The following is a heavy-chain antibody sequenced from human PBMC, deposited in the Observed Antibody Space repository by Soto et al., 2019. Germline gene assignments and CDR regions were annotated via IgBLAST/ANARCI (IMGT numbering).Heavy chain of an antibody. CDR1: GGSFSGYY. D-gene: IGHD5-18*01. Sequence: QVQLQQWGAGLLKPSETLSLTCAVYGGSFSGYYWSWIRQPPGKGLEWIGEINHSGSTNYNPSLKSRVTISVVSSKHQFSLKLSSVTAADTAVYYCARVRIQLWLGVYYYYGMDVWGQGTTVTVSS. J-gene: IGHJ6*02. V-gene: IGHV4-34*01. CDR2: INHSGST. CDR3: ARVRIQLWLGVYYYYGMDV.